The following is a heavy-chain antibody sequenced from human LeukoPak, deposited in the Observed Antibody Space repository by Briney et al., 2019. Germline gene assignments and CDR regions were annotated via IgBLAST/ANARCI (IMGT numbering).Heavy chain of an antibody. CDR3: ATSASRHCSSTSCYYYYGMDV. Sequence: PGGSLRLSCAASGFTVSSNYMSWVRQAPGKGLEWVSIIYSGGSTYYADSVKGRFTISRDNSKNTLYLQMNSLRAEDTAVYYCATSASRHCSSTSCYYYYGMDVWGQGTTVTVSS. J-gene: IGHJ6*02. V-gene: IGHV3-53*05. D-gene: IGHD2-2*01. CDR2: IYSGGST. CDR1: GFTVSSNY.